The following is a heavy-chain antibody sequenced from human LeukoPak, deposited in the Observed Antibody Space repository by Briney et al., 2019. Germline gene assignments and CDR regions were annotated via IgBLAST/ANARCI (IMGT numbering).Heavy chain of an antibody. CDR3: AKDSTHYYVSSTHFDY. CDR1: GFTFSSYG. D-gene: IGHD3-22*01. J-gene: IGHJ4*02. V-gene: IGHV3-30*02. CDR2: IRYDGSNK. Sequence: GGSLRLSCAASGFTFSSYGMHWVRQAPGKGLEWVAFIRYDGSNKYYADSVKGRFTISRDNSKNTLYLQMNSLRAEDTAVYYCAKDSTHYYVSSTHFDYWGQGTLVTVSS.